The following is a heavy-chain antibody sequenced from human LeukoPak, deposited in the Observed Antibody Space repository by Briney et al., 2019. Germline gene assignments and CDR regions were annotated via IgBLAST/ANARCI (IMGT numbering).Heavy chain of an antibody. CDR2: INPNSGGT. Sequence: ASVKVSCKASGYTFTGYYMHWVRQAPGQGLEWMGWINPNSGGTNYAQNFQGRVTMTRDTSISTAYMELSRLRSDDTAVYYCARDRSTVTTFNWFDPWGQGTLVTVSS. CDR1: GYTFTGYY. J-gene: IGHJ5*02. V-gene: IGHV1-2*02. D-gene: IGHD4-4*01. CDR3: ARDRSTVTTFNWFDP.